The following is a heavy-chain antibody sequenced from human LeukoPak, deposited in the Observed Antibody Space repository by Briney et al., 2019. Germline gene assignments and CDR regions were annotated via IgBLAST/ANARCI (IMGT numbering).Heavy chain of an antibody. CDR3: ARDTVSAFDY. J-gene: IGHJ4*02. CDR2: IRGDESKT. Sequence: GGSLRLSCAASGFTFSSYSMNWVRQAPGKGLVWVSGIRGDESKTTYADSVKGRFTISRDNAKNTLYLQMNSLRAEDTTVYYCARDTVSAFDYWGQGALVTVSS. D-gene: IGHD2-8*02. CDR1: GFTFSSYS. V-gene: IGHV3-74*01.